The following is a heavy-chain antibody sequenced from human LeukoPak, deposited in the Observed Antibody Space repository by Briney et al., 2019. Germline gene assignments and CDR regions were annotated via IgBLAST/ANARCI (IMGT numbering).Heavy chain of an antibody. D-gene: IGHD6-13*01. CDR2: INHRGST. CDR3: ARGVIAAAGGYYYYYYGMDV. J-gene: IGHJ6*02. V-gene: IGHV4-34*01. CDR1: GGSFSGFY. Sequence: SETLSLTCAVYGGSFSGFYWIWIRQTSGKGLEWIGEINHRGSTNYNPSLKSRVTISVDTSKNQFSLKLSSVTAADTAVYYCARGVIAAAGGYYYYYYGMDVWGQGTTVTVSS.